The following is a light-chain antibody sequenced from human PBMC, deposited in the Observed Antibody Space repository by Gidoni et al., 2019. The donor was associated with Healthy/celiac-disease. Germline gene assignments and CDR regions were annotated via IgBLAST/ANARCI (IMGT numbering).Light chain of an antibody. Sequence: DIVLTQSPATLSLSPGERATLSCRASQSVSSYLAWYQQKPGQAPRLLIYDASNRAPGIPARFSGSGSGTYFTLTISSLEPEDFAVYYCQQRSNWSFTFGPGTKVDIK. J-gene: IGKJ3*01. CDR2: DAS. CDR1: QSVSSY. V-gene: IGKV3-11*01. CDR3: QQRSNWSFT.